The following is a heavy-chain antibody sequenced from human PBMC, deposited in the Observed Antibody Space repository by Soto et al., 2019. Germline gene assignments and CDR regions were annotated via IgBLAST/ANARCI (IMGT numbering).Heavy chain of an antibody. CDR2: ISSSGHTI. J-gene: IGHJ4*02. V-gene: IGHV3-48*01. Sequence: GGSLRLSCAASGFTFSSFSMNWVRQAPGKGLEWVSYISSSGHTIYYTDPVKGRFTISRDNGKNSLYLQMNSLSVEDTAMYYCARDFTYYYASPESFDFWGQGVLVTVSS. D-gene: IGHD3-10*01. CDR3: ARDFTYYYASPESFDF. CDR1: GFTFSSFS.